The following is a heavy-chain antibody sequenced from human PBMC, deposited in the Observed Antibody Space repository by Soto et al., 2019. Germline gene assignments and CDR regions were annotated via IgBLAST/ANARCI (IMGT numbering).Heavy chain of an antibody. CDR1: GYTFTVYY. CDR2: INPKSGGT. Sequence: QVQLVQSGAEVKKPGASVNVSCKASGYTFTVYYMHWVRQAPGQGLEWMGWINPKSGGTMYPQKFQGRVTMTWDTSISTAYMALIRMRSDDTAVYYCAGDLAQGGGGAGFDYWGQGTLVTVSS. D-gene: IGHD3-16*01. J-gene: IGHJ4*02. CDR3: AGDLAQGGGGAGFDY. V-gene: IGHV1-2*02.